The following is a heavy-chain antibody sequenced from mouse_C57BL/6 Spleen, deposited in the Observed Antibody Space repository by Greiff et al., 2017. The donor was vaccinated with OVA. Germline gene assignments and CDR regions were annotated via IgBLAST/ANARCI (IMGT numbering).Heavy chain of an antibody. CDR2: IHPNSGST. CDR1: GYTFTSYW. D-gene: IGHD1-1*01. V-gene: IGHV1-64*01. Sequence: QVQLQQPGAELVKPGASVKLSCKASGYTFTSYWMHWVKQRPGQGLEWIGMIHPNSGSTNYNEKFKSKATLTVDKSSSTAYMQLSSLTSEDSAVYYCARRGNYYGSSGDFDYWGQGTTLTVSS. CDR3: ARRGNYYGSSGDFDY. J-gene: IGHJ2*01.